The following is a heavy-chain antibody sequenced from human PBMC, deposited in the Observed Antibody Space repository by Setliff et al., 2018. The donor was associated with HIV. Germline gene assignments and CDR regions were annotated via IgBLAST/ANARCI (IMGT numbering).Heavy chain of an antibody. J-gene: IGHJ5*02. Sequence: VTVSCKASGYNFTDYDINWVRQATGQGLEWLGWVNPNNGNTGDAEKFQGRVTMTRDTSISTAYMELSSLRSDDTAVYYCARGTAPRPASVLEFLEWLFPSWFDPWGQGTLVTVSS. CDR2: VNPNNGNT. CDR1: GYNFTDYD. D-gene: IGHD3-3*02. V-gene: IGHV1-8*02. CDR3: ARGTAPRPASVLEFLEWLFPSWFDP.